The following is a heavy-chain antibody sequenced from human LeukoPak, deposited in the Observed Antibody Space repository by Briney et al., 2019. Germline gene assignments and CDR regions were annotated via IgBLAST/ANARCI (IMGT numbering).Heavy chain of an antibody. CDR3: ARERQDYYDSSGYYGMFDY. Sequence: ASAKVSRKASGYTFTRYGISWVRQAPGQGLEWMGWISAYNGNTNYAQKLQGRVTMTTDTSTRTAYMELRSLRSDDTAVYYCARERQDYYDSSGYYGMFDYWGQGTLVTVSS. CDR1: GYTFTRYG. D-gene: IGHD3-22*01. V-gene: IGHV1-18*01. CDR2: ISAYNGNT. J-gene: IGHJ4*02.